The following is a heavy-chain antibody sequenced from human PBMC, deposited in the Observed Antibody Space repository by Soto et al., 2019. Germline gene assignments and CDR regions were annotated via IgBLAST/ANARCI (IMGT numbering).Heavy chain of an antibody. CDR3: ARGEQYSGRIFDY. CDR2: TYYRSKWYY. D-gene: IGHD1-26*01. J-gene: IGHJ4*01. Sequence: SQTLSLTCAITGDSVSSNSAGWSWVRQSPSRGLEWLGRTYYRSKWYYEYAVSVRGRITINPDTSKNQYSLQLNSVTPEDTAVYFCARGEQYSGRIFDYWGQGTMVAVSS. V-gene: IGHV6-1*01. CDR1: GDSVSSNSAG.